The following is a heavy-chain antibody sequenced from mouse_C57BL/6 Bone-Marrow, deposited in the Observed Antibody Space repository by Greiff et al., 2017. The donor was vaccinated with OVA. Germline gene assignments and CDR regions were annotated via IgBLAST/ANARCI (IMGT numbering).Heavy chain of an antibody. CDR2: FYPGSGSI. V-gene: IGHV1-62-2*01. CDR1: GYTFTEYT. CDR3: ARHEERDGYYAYFDY. D-gene: IGHD2-3*01. J-gene: IGHJ2*01. Sequence: VKLMESGAELVKPGASVKLSCKASGYTFTEYTIHWVKQRSGQGLEWIGWFYPGSGSIKYNEKFKDKATLTADKSSSTVYMELSRLTSEDSAVYFCARHEERDGYYAYFDYWGQGTTLTVSS.